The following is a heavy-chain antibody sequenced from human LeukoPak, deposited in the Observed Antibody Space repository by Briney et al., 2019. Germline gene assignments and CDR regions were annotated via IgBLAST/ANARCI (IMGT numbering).Heavy chain of an antibody. CDR3: ATVSRGCSSTSCYMVY. V-gene: IGHV3-30-3*01. Sequence: PGGSLRLSCAASGFTFSSYAMHWVRQAPGKGLERVAVISYDGSNKYYADSVKGRFTISRDNSKNTLYLQMNSLRAEDTAVYYCATVSRGCSSTSCYMVYWGQGTLVTVSS. CDR2: ISYDGSNK. J-gene: IGHJ4*02. CDR1: GFTFSSYA. D-gene: IGHD2-2*02.